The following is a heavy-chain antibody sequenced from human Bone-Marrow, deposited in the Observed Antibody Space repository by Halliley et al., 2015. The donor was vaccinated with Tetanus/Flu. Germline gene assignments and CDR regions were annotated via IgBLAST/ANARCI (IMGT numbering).Heavy chain of an antibody. D-gene: IGHD6-19*01. Sequence: LEWIGEGNPSRGTYYNPSLKSRVTISGDTSKNQFFLTLTSVTAADTGVYYCARSLKQWLVPSDFWGQGTLVTVSS. CDR2: GNPSRGT. V-gene: IGHV4-34*01. CDR3: ARSLKQWLVPSDF. J-gene: IGHJ4*02.